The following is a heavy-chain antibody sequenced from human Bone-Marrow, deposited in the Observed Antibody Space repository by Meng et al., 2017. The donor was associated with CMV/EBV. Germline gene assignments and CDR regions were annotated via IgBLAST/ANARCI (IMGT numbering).Heavy chain of an antibody. CDR2: IYHSGST. V-gene: IGHV4-4*02. CDR1: GGSISSSNW. D-gene: IGHD3-22*01. CDR3: ARDRYYDSSGYYTAHAFDI. Sequence: SETLSLICAVSGGSISSSNWWSWVRQPPGKGLEWIGEIYHSGSTNYNPALKSRVTISVDKSKNQFSLKLSSVTAADTAVYYCARDRYYDSSGYYTAHAFDIWGQGTMVTVSS. J-gene: IGHJ3*02.